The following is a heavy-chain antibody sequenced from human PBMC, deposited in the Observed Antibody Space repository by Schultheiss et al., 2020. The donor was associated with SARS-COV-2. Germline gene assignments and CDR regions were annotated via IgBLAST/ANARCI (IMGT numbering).Heavy chain of an antibody. CDR3: TRVLPTFGVVFGNYYIAMDV. V-gene: IGHV4-59*01. Sequence: SQTLSLTCTVSGGSISSYYWSWIRQPPGKGLEWIGEINHRGSTSYNPSLKSRVTISVDMSKNQFSLKLSSVTAADTAVYYCTRVLPTFGVVFGNYYIAMDVWGHGTTVTVAS. CDR2: INHRGST. J-gene: IGHJ6*02. CDR1: GGSISSYY. D-gene: IGHD3-3*01.